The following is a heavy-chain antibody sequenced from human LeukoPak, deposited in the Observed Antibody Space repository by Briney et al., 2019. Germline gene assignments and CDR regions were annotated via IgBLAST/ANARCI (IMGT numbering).Heavy chain of an antibody. Sequence: GASVKVSCKASGGTFSSYAISWVRQAPGQGLEWMGGIIPIFGTTNYAQKSQGRVSITADESTSTAYMELSSLRSEDTAVYYCARGMVRGVIITSEMYFDYWGQGTLVTVSS. CDR3: ARGMVRGVIITSEMYFDY. J-gene: IGHJ4*02. CDR1: GGTFSSYA. D-gene: IGHD3-10*01. CDR2: IIPIFGTT. V-gene: IGHV1-69*13.